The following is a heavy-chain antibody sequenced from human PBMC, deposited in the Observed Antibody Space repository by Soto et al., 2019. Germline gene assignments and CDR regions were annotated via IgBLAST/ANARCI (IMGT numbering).Heavy chain of an antibody. J-gene: IGHJ6*02. Sequence: GESLKISCKGSGYSFTNYWIAWVRQMPGKGLEWLGRVDPTDSYSNYSPSFQGHVTISADKSISTAYLQWSSLKASDTAMYYCARASHSTSCNYSTHYTYAIDLWGQGTTVTVSS. CDR1: GYSFTNYW. CDR2: VDPTDSYS. V-gene: IGHV5-10-1*01. D-gene: IGHD2-15*01. CDR3: ARASHSTSCNYSTHYTYAIDL.